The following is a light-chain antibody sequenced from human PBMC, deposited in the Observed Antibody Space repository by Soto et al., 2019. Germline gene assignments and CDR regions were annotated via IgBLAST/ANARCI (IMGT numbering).Light chain of an antibody. CDR3: QQHNCV. CDR2: SAS. J-gene: IGKJ2*01. V-gene: IGKV1-5*01. CDR1: QSIGTW. Sequence: DIQMTQSPSILSASVGDRVTITCRASQSIGTWLAWYQHKAGKAPKLLIYSASTLESGVPSRFSCSGSGTEFTLTLSSLQPDDFATAYCQQHNCVFGKGTNLDIK.